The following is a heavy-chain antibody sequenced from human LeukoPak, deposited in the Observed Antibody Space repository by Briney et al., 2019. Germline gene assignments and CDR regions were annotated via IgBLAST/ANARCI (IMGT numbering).Heavy chain of an antibody. CDR1: GFTFSSYA. D-gene: IGHD6-13*01. CDR2: ISNTGSNT. Sequence: PGGSLRLSCATSGFTFSSYAVAWVRQAPGKGLEWVSCISNTGSNTYYADSVKGRFTISRDNSKNTLSLQMNSLTAEDTAVYYCARTADSSSWPVHFDYWGQGTLVTVSS. V-gene: IGHV3-23*01. J-gene: IGHJ4*02. CDR3: ARTADSSSWPVHFDY.